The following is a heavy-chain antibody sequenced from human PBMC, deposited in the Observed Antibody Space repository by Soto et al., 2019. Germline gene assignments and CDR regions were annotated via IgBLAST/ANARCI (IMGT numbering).Heavy chain of an antibody. CDR2: IKPRSDTT. D-gene: IGHD3-22*01. CDR3: ARDSYYYDSHDYVFIAY. V-gene: IGHV1-46*01. CDR1: GYTFTSYY. J-gene: IGHJ4*02. Sequence: EASVKVSFKASGYTFTSYYIHWLRHAPGQGLEWMGIIKPRSDTTTYAQKFQGRIAMTRDTSTSTIYMELSSLRSEDTAVYYCARDSYYYDSHDYVFIAYWGQGTQVTVSS.